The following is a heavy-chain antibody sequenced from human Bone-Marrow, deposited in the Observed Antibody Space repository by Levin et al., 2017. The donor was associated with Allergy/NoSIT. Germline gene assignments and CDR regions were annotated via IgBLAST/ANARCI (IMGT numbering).Heavy chain of an antibody. CDR3: AGSTIFSGYFQH. V-gene: IGHV3-66*01. J-gene: IGHJ1*01. D-gene: IGHD2-2*01. CDR1: GFTVSSNY. Sequence: GESLKISCAASGFTVSSNYMSWVRQAPGKGLEWVSVIYSGGSTYYADSVKGRFTISRDNSKNTLYLQMNSLRAEDTAVYYCAGSTIFSGYFQHWGQGTLVTVSS. CDR2: IYSGGST.